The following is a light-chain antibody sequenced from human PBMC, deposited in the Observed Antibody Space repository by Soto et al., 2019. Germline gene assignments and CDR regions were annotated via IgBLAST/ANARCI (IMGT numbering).Light chain of an antibody. CDR3: QQYSRSGYI. CDR2: GAS. V-gene: IGKV3-20*01. Sequence: EIVLTQSPGTLSLSPGERATLSCRASQSVANNYLAWYQHKPGQPSRLLIYGASSRATGIPDRFSGSGSGTDFTLTISRLEPEDLAVYYCQQYSRSGYIFGRGTKLEI. J-gene: IGKJ2*01. CDR1: QSVANNY.